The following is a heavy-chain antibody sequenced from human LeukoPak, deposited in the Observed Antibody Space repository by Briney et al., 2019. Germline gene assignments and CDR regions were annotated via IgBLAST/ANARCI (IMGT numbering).Heavy chain of an antibody. Sequence: GASVKVSCKASGGTFSSYAISWVRQAPGQGLEWMGRIIPILGIANYAQKFQGRVTITADKSTSTAYMELSSLRSEDTAVYYCARRFGDILTGYYPDAFDIWGQGTMVTVSS. D-gene: IGHD3-9*01. V-gene: IGHV1-69*04. J-gene: IGHJ3*02. CDR3: ARRFGDILTGYYPDAFDI. CDR2: IIPILGIA. CDR1: GGTFSSYA.